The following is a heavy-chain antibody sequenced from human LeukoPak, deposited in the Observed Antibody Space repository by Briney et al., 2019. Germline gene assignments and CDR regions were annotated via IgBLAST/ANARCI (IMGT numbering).Heavy chain of an antibody. J-gene: IGHJ4*02. CDR3: ARRSSWYYFDY. CDR1: GGSISSSSYY. Sequence: SETLSLTCTASGGSISSSSYYWGWIRQPPGKGLEWIGSIYYSGSTYYNPSLKSRVTISVDTSKNQFSLKLSSVTAADTAVYYCARRSSWYYFDYWGQGTLVTVSS. CDR2: IYYSGST. D-gene: IGHD6-13*01. V-gene: IGHV4-39*01.